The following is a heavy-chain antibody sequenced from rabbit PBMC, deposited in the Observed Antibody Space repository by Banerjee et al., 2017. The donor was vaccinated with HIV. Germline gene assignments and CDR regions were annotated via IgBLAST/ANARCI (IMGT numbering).Heavy chain of an antibody. CDR2: IDPVFGST. CDR3: ARAEYIDDYVGHFKL. J-gene: IGHJ4*01. Sequence: QEQLVESGGGLVQPGGSLKLSCKVSGFDFCSYHMGWVRQAPGKGLEWIGDIDPVFGSTYYASWAKGRFTISKTSSTVTLQMTSLTAADTATYFCARAEYIDDYVGHFKLWGQGTLVTVS. D-gene: IGHD6-1*01. V-gene: IGHV1S39*01. CDR1: GFDFCSYH.